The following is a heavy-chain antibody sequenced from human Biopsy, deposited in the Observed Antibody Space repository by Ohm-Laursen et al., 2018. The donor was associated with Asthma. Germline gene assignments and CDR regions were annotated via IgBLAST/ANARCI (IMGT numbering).Heavy chain of an antibody. D-gene: IGHD4-23*01. CDR2: ISYDGSNK. J-gene: IGHJ3*02. Sequence: SLRLSCAASGFTFSSYGMHWVRQAPGKGLEWVAVISYDGSNKYYADSVKGRFTISRDNSKNTLYLQMNSLRAEDTAVYYCARRNHHLDYGGNSGAFDIWGQGTMVTVSS. CDR1: GFTFSSYG. V-gene: IGHV3-30*03. CDR3: ARRNHHLDYGGNSGAFDI.